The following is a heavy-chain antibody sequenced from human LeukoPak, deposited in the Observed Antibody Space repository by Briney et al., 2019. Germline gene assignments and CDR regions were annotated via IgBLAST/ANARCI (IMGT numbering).Heavy chain of an antibody. Sequence: GASVKVSCKVSGYTLTELSMHWVRQAPGKGLEWMGGFDPEDGETIYAQKFQGRVTMTRDTSTSTVYMELSSLRSEDTAVYYCARVQKGVHYLDYWGQGTLVTVSS. V-gene: IGHV1-24*01. D-gene: IGHD3-10*01. CDR1: GYTLTELS. J-gene: IGHJ4*02. CDR3: ARVQKGVHYLDY. CDR2: FDPEDGET.